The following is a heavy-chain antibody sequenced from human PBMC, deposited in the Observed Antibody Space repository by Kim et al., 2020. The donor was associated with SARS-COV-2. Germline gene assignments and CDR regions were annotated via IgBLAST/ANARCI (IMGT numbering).Heavy chain of an antibody. CDR3: ASPGVEYSSSSVTWDY. Sequence: SVKVSCKASGGTFSSYAISWVRQAPGQGLEWMGGIIPIFGTANYAQKFQGRVTITADESTSTAYMELSSLRSEDTAVYYCASPGVEYSSSSVTWDYWGQGTLVTVSS. D-gene: IGHD6-6*01. CDR1: GGTFSSYA. CDR2: IIPIFGTA. J-gene: IGHJ4*02. V-gene: IGHV1-69*13.